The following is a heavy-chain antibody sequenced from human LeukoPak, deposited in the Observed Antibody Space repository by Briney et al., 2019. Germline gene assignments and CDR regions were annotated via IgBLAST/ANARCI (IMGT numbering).Heavy chain of an antibody. Sequence: GGSLRLSCTASGFTFGDYAMSWFRQAPGKGLEWVTFIRSKPYGGTTEYAASVKGRFTISRDDSKSIAYLQMNSLKTEDTAVYYCTRVGPKTYYYGSGSYAPFDYWGQGALVTVSS. CDR2: IRSKPYGGTT. V-gene: IGHV3-49*03. CDR1: GFTFGDYA. J-gene: IGHJ4*02. D-gene: IGHD3-10*01. CDR3: TRVGPKTYYYGSGSYAPFDY.